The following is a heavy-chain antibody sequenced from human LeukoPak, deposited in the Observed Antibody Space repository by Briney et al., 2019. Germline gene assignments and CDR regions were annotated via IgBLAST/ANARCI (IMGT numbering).Heavy chain of an antibody. CDR2: IYYSGST. Sequence: SETLSLTCTVSGGSISSSSYYWGWIRQPPGKGLEWIGSIYYSGSTYYNPSLKSRVTISVDTSKNQFSLKLSSVTAADTAVYHCARSGVWPLPRYNWFDPWGQGTLVTVSS. J-gene: IGHJ5*02. CDR1: GGSISSSSYY. D-gene: IGHD3-16*01. V-gene: IGHV4-39*01. CDR3: ARSGVWPLPRYNWFDP.